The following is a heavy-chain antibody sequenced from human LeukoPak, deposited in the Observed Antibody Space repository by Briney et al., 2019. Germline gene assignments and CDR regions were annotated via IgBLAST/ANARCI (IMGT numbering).Heavy chain of an antibody. J-gene: IGHJ4*02. Sequence: SETLSLTCTVSGGSISSSSYYWGWIRQPPGKGLEWIGSIYYSGSTYYNPSLKSRVTISVDTSKNQFSLNLSSVTAADTAVYYCARGRGSSWYYFDSWGQGTLVTISS. D-gene: IGHD6-13*01. CDR3: ARGRGSSWYYFDS. CDR1: GGSISSSSYY. V-gene: IGHV4-39*07. CDR2: IYYSGST.